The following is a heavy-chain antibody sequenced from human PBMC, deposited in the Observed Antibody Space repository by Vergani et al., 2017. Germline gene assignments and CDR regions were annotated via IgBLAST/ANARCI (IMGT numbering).Heavy chain of an antibody. CDR3: ARDGYSYGFDY. V-gene: IGHV4-59*01. Sequence: QVQLQESGPGLVKPSETLSLTCTVSGGSISSYYWSWIRQPPGKGLEWIGYIYYSGSTNYTPSLKSRVTISVDTSKNQFSLKLSSVTAADTAVYYCARDGYSYGFDYWGQGTLVTVSS. CDR2: IYYSGST. D-gene: IGHD5-18*01. CDR1: GGSISSYY. J-gene: IGHJ4*02.